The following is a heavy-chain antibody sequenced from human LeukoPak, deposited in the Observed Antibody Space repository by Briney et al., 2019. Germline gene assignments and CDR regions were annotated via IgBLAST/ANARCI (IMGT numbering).Heavy chain of an antibody. V-gene: IGHV1-18*01. CDR3: ARDPSGYSSSWYFDY. D-gene: IGHD6-13*01. CDR2: ISAYNGNT. Sequence: ASVKVSCKASGYTFTSYDINWVRQATGQGLEWMGWISAYNGNTNYAQKLQGRVTMTTDTSTSTAYMELRSLRSDDTAVYYCARDPSGYSSSWYFDYWGQGTLVTVSS. CDR1: GYTFTSYD. J-gene: IGHJ4*02.